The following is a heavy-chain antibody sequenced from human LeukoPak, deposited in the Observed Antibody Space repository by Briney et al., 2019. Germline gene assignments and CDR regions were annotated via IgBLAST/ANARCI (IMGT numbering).Heavy chain of an antibody. CDR3: AREKPFGYCSSTSCYRRAGDAFDI. J-gene: IGHJ3*02. Sequence: GASVKVSCKTSGGTFSSYAISWVRQAPGQGLEWMGGIIPIFGTANYAQKFQGRVTITADEFTSTAYMELSSLRSEDTAVYYCAREKPFGYCSSTSCYRRAGDAFDIWGQGTMVTVSS. V-gene: IGHV1-69*01. D-gene: IGHD2-2*03. CDR2: IIPIFGTA. CDR1: GGTFSSYA.